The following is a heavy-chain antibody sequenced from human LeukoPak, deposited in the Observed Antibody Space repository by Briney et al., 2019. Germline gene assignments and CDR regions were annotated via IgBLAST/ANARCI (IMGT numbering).Heavy chain of an antibody. CDR3: ATETGTTESFDY. Sequence: GGSLRLSCAASGFTFSSYEMNWVRQAPGKGLEWVSYISSSGSTIYYADSVKGRLTISRDNAKNSLYLQMNSLRAEDTAVYYCATETGTTESFDYWGQGTLVTVSS. D-gene: IGHD1-1*01. J-gene: IGHJ4*02. CDR2: ISSSGSTI. CDR1: GFTFSSYE. V-gene: IGHV3-48*03.